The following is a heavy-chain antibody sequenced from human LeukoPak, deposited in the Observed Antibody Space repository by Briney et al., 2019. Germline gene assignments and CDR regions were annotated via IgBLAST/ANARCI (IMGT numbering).Heavy chain of an antibody. CDR1: GFTFSSSA. CDR2: IIGSGAST. Sequence: PGGSLRLSCAASGFTFSSSAMNWVRQAPGKGLEWVSTIIGSGASTYRADSVKGRFTLSRDNSKNTLYLQMNSLRAEDTAVYYCARSAGAGSYYYFDYWGQGTLVTASS. V-gene: IGHV3-23*01. J-gene: IGHJ4*02. D-gene: IGHD1-26*01. CDR3: ARSAGAGSYYYFDY.